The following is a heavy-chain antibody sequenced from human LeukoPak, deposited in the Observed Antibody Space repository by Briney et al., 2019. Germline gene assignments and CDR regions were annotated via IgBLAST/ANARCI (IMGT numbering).Heavy chain of an antibody. D-gene: IGHD3-22*01. CDR1: GGTFSSYA. CDR3: AGLYYYDSSGYSSWFDP. J-gene: IGHJ5*02. V-gene: IGHV1-69*04. CDR2: IIPIFGIA. Sequence: SVKVSCKASGGTFSSYAISWVRQAPGQGLKWMGRIIPIFGIANYAQKFQGRVTITADKSTSTAYMELSSLRSEDTAVYYCAGLYYYDSSGYSSWFDPWGQGTLVTVSS.